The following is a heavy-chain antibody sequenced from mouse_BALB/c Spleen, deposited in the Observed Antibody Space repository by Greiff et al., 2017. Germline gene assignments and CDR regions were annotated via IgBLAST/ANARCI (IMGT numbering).Heavy chain of an antibody. CDR3: ASHYDDDAVWFAY. J-gene: IGHJ3*01. D-gene: IGHD2-3*01. CDR1: GFTFNDSD. CDR2: IDPADGNT. Sequence: EVQLQQSGAELVKPGASVKLSCTASGFTFNDSDMHWVKQRPEQSLEWIGRIDPADGNTEYDPKFQGKATITEDTSYSPYYLLLSSLTSEDTVVYYCASHYDDDAVWFAYWGQGTLVTVAA. V-gene: IGHV14-3*02.